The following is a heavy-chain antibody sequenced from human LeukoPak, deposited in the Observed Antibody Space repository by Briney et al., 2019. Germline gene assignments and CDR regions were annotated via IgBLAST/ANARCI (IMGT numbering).Heavy chain of an antibody. Sequence: PGGSLRLSCAASGFTFSSYAMHWVRQAPGKGLEYVSGISSNGGSTFYANSVKGRFTISRDNSKNTLYLQMGRLRAEDMALYYCTRGGWELPDHFDYWGQGTLVTVSS. J-gene: IGHJ4*02. D-gene: IGHD1-26*01. CDR1: GFTFSSYA. V-gene: IGHV3-64*01. CDR2: ISSNGGST. CDR3: TRGGWELPDHFDY.